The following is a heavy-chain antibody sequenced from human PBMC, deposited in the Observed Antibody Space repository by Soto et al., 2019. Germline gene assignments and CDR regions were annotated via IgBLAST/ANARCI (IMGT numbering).Heavy chain of an antibody. Sequence: SVKVSCKASGGTFSSYAISWVRQAPGQGLEWMGGIIPIFGTANYAQKFQGRVTITADKSTSTAYMELSSLRSEDTAVYYCARDLGDFWSGFYYGMDVWGQGTTVTVSS. J-gene: IGHJ6*02. V-gene: IGHV1-69*06. CDR2: IIPIFGTA. CDR1: GGTFSSYA. CDR3: ARDLGDFWSGFYYGMDV. D-gene: IGHD3-3*01.